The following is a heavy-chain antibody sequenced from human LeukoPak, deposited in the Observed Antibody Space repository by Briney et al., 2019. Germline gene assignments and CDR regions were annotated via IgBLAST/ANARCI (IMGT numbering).Heavy chain of an antibody. V-gene: IGHV3-33*01. CDR1: GFTFSSYG. CDR3: ASSGYDSYFDY. CDR2: IWYDASNK. J-gene: IGHJ4*02. D-gene: IGHD5-12*01. Sequence: GGSLRLSCAASGFTFSSYGMHWVRQAPGKGLEWVAVIWYDASNKYYADSVKGRFTISRDNSKNTLYLQMNSLRAEDTAVYYCASSGYDSYFDYWGQGTLVTVSS.